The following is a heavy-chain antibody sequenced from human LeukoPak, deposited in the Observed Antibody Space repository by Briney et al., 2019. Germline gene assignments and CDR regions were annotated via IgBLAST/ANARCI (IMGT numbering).Heavy chain of an antibody. D-gene: IGHD1-1*01. Sequence: SETLSLTCAVSGYSIGSGYYWGWIRQPPGKGLQWIGSIFQRGYSYYNPSLKSRVTISVDTFRNQFSLKLSSVTAADTAVYYCAGDKETTGNGRPNWFDPWGQGTLVTVSS. CDR2: IFQRGYS. V-gene: IGHV4-38-2*01. CDR3: AGDKETTGNGRPNWFDP. CDR1: GYSIGSGYY. J-gene: IGHJ5*02.